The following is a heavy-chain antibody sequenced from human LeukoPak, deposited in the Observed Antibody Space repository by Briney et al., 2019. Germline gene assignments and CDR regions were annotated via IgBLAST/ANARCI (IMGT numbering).Heavy chain of an antibody. CDR1: AGTFSSYA. Sequence: GPSVKASCKPSAGTFSSYATSWERQPPGQGLEWMGGTIPIFGTANYAQKLQGRVTITADESTSTTYMELSSLRSEDTAVYYCARAPLYYDSSGYYFYYWGQGTLVTVSS. D-gene: IGHD3-22*01. V-gene: IGHV1-69*01. CDR2: TIPIFGTA. J-gene: IGHJ4*02. CDR3: ARAPLYYDSSGYYFYY.